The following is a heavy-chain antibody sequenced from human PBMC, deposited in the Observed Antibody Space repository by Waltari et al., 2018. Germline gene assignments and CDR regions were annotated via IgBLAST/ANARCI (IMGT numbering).Heavy chain of an antibody. J-gene: IGHJ5*02. V-gene: IGHV3-33*01. Sequence: QVQLVESGGGVVQSGRALRLSCVASGFTFDSYGMHWVRQGPGKALEGVTVIWFDGSAKDYGDSVKGRFTVSRDNSKNTFYLQLNSLRAEDTAVYYCARDMHSSSSALGWLDPWGQGTLVTVSS. CDR3: ARDMHSSSSALGWLDP. CDR1: GFTFDSYG. D-gene: IGHD6-6*01. CDR2: IWFDGSAK.